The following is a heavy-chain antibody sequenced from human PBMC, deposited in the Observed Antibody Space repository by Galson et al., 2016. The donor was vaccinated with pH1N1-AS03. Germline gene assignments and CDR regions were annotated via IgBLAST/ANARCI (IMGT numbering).Heavy chain of an antibody. J-gene: IGHJ4*02. CDR1: GFTFSTYW. D-gene: IGHD6-19*01. V-gene: IGHV3-7*03. CDR3: ARTQWLVPQYYFNC. CDR2: INHDGGEK. Sequence: SLRLSCAASGFTFSTYWMMWVRQAPGKGLEWVANINHDGGEKYYVDSVKGRFTISRDNAKNSLFLQMDSLRAEDTAVYFCARTQWLVPQYYFNCWGQGTLVTVSS.